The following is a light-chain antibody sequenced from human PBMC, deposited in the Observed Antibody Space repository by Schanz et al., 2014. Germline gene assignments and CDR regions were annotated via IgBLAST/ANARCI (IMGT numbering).Light chain of an antibody. V-gene: IGLV2-11*01. Sequence: QSALTQPRSVSGSPGQSVTISCTGTSSDVGGYNYVSWYQQHPGKAPKLMIYDVSQRPSGVPDRFSGSKSGNTASLTVSGLQAEDEADYYCNSFTSSHTHVFGGGTKLTVL. CDR3: NSFTSSHTHV. J-gene: IGLJ3*02. CDR1: SSDVGGYNY. CDR2: DVS.